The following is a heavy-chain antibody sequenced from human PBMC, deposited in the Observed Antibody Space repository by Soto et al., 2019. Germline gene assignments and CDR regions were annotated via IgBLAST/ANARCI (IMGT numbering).Heavy chain of an antibody. J-gene: IGHJ6*02. V-gene: IGHV3-23*01. D-gene: IGHD2-21*02. Sequence: GGSLRLSCAAPGFTFSSYAMNWVRQAPGKGLEWVSAISSGGRTYYADSVKGRFTVSRDNSKNTLFLQMNTLRAEDSALYYCATAAPGDGRAYFYYGLEVWGQGTTVTVSS. CDR1: GFTFSSYA. CDR3: ATAAPGDGRAYFYYGLEV. CDR2: ISSGGRT.